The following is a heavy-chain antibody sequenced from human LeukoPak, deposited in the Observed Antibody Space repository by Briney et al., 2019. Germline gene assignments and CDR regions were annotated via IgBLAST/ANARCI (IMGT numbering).Heavy chain of an antibody. CDR1: GDTSNSYT. CDR2: IIPILGTG. J-gene: IGHJ4*02. CDR3: ARDASGGAQRHCSSSSCPLEY. V-gene: IGHV1-69*13. D-gene: IGHD2-2*01. Sequence: SVKVSCKASGDTSNSYTIHWVRQAPGQGLEWLGGIIPILGTGHQAQKFQGRVTITADESTSTAYMELSNLRFEDTAIYYCARDASGGAQRHCSSSSCPLEYWGQGTLVTVSS.